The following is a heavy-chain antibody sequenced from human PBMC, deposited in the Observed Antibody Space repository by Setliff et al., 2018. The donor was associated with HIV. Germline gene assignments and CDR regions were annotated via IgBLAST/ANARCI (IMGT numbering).Heavy chain of an antibody. D-gene: IGHD6-19*01. J-gene: IGHJ5*02. CDR1: GGSMRSNIYY. V-gene: IGHV4-39*07. CDR3: ARQFPPYHSGAHYFDL. Sequence: SETLSLTCSVSGGSMRSNIYYWGWIRLSPTKGLEWIGSIHLSDTYYNPSLKSRLTITVDTSKKGFSLSLTSVTAADAAIYYCARQFPPYHSGAHYFDLWSQGTLVTVPQ. CDR2: IHLSDT.